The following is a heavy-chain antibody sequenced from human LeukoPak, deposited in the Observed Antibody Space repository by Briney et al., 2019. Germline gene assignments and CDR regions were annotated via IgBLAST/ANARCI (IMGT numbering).Heavy chain of an antibody. V-gene: IGHV4-59*01. J-gene: IGHJ3*02. CDR1: GGXISSYY. D-gene: IGHD3-16*01. CDR2: IYYSGST. CDR3: ARVLDLSKRGLDAFDI. Sequence: SETLSLTCTVSGGXISSYYWSWIRQPPGKGLEWIGYIYYSGSTNYNPSLKSRVTISVDTSKNQFSLKLGSATAADTAVYYCARVLDLSKRGLDAFDIWGQGTMVTVSS.